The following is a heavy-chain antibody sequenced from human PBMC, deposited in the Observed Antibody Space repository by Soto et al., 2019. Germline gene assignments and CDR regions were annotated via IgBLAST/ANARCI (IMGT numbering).Heavy chain of an antibody. CDR1: GYTFTSYY. Sequence: ASVKVSCKASGYTFTSYYMHWVRQAPGQGLEWMGIINPSGGSTSYAQKFQGRVTMTRDTSTSTVYMELSSLRSEDTAVYYCASSGRRGPVSIRLGYYYYMDVWGKGTTVTVSS. J-gene: IGHJ6*03. CDR2: INPSGGST. CDR3: ASSGRRGPVSIRLGYYYYMDV. D-gene: IGHD2-21*01. V-gene: IGHV1-46*03.